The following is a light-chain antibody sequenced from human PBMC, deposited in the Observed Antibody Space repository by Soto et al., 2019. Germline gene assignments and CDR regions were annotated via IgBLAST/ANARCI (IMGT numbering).Light chain of an antibody. Sequence: DIQMTQSPSSLSASVGDRVTITCRASQSISSYLNWYQQKPGKAPKLLIYAASSLQSGVPSRFSGGGSGTDVTHTINSPQPEDFATHADQQSYSTPPSNVGKGTKLEIK. CDR1: QSISSY. CDR2: AAS. V-gene: IGKV1-39*01. J-gene: IGKJ2*01. CDR3: QQSYSTPPSN.